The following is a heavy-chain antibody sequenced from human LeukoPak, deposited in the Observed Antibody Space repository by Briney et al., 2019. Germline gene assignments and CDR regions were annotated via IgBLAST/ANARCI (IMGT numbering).Heavy chain of an antibody. V-gene: IGHV1-69*13. Sequence: SVKVSCKASGGTFSSYAISWVRQAPGQGLEWMGGIIPIFGTANYAQKFQGRVTITADESTSTAYMELRSLRSDDTAVYYCARESTSCYDPWGQGALVTVSS. CDR1: GGTFSSYA. CDR2: IIPIFGTA. D-gene: IGHD2-2*01. CDR3: ARESTSCYDP. J-gene: IGHJ5*02.